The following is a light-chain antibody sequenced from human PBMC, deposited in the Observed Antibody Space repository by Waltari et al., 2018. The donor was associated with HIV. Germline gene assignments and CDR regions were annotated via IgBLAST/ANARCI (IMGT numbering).Light chain of an antibody. J-gene: IGLJ2*01. CDR1: TGAITSGHY. CDR2: NIN. V-gene: IGLV7-46*01. Sequence: QAVVTQEPSLTVSPGGTVTLTCGPSTGAITSGHYPYWFKQKPRQAPTTLIYNINTKPPWTPARFSGSLLGGKAALTLSGAQSEDEAEYYCLLFYSGVRVFGGGTKLTVL. CDR3: LLFYSGVRV.